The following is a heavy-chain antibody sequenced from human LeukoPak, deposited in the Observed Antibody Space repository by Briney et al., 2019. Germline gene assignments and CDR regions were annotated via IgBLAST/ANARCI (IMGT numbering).Heavy chain of an antibody. CDR3: AKGGSSGYYYYSDY. CDR1: GFTFSSYA. CDR2: ISGSGGST. V-gene: IGHV3-23*01. J-gene: IGHJ4*02. D-gene: IGHD3-22*01. Sequence: GGSLRLSCAASGFTFSSYAMSWVRQAPGKGLEWVSAISGSGGSTYYADSVKGRFTISRDNSKNTVYLQMNSLRAEDTAVYYCAKGGSSGYYYYSDYWGQGTLVTVSS.